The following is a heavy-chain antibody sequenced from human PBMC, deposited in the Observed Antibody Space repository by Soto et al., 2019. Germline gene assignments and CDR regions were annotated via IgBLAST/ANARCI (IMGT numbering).Heavy chain of an antibody. D-gene: IGHD3-22*01. CDR2: IYHSGST. CDR3: ARDSYDSSGYYMPFDY. J-gene: IGHJ4*02. Sequence: TSETLSLTCSVSGGSINSGRSSWNWIRQSPGKGLEWIAYIYHSGSTYYNPSLKSRVTISVDRSKNQFSLKLSSVTAADTAVYYCARDSYDSSGYYMPFDYWGQGTLVTVSS. CDR1: GGSINSGRSS. V-gene: IGHV4-30-2*06.